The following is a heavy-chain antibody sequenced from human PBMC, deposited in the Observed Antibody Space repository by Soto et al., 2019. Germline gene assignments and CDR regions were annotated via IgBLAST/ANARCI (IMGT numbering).Heavy chain of an antibody. D-gene: IGHD6-19*01. CDR1: GYTFTSYA. J-gene: IGHJ6*02. Sequence: QVQLVQSGAEVKKPGASVKVSCKASGYTFTSYAMHWVRQAPGQRLEWMGWINAGNGNTKYSQKFQDRVTITRDTSASTAYMELSSLRSEDTAVYYCARGVRTVAGLLYYYYGMDVWGQGTTVTVSS. CDR3: ARGVRTVAGLLYYYYGMDV. V-gene: IGHV1-3*01. CDR2: INAGNGNT.